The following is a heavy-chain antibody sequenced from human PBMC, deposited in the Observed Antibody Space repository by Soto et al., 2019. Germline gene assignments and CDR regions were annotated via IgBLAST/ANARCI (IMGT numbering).Heavy chain of an antibody. D-gene: IGHD3-10*01. J-gene: IGHJ5*02. CDR2: ISAYNGNT. CDR3: ARVAMVRGVIISGNWFDP. Sequence: GASVKVSCKASGYTFTSYGISWVRQAPGQGLEWMGWISAYNGNTNYAQKLQGRVTMTTDTSTSTAYMELRSLRSDDTAVYYCARVAMVRGVIISGNWFDPWGHGTLVTVSS. V-gene: IGHV1-18*01. CDR1: GYTFTSYG.